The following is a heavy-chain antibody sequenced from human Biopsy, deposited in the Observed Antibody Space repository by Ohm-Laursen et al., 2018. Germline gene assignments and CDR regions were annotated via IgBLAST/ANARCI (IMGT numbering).Heavy chain of an antibody. CDR3: ARHPTGFWFDP. CDR1: GGSVSSNVAY. J-gene: IGHJ5*02. V-gene: IGHV4-39*01. CDR2: IFYSGIT. Sequence: TLSLTWTVSGGSVSSNVAYWAWIRQPPGKGLESIGSIFYSGITYYNPSLQSRVTMSVDTSKNQFSLNLTPVSAADTAVYYCARHPTGFWFDPWGQGTLVIVSS.